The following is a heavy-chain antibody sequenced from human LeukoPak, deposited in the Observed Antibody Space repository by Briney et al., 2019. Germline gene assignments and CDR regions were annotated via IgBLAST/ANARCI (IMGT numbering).Heavy chain of an antibody. CDR1: GFTFSSYA. D-gene: IGHD2-2*01. V-gene: IGHV3-23*01. Sequence: GGSLRLSCAASGFTFSSYAMSWVRQAPGKGLEWVSAISGSGGSTYYADSVKGRFTISRDNSKDTLYLQMNSLRAEDTAVYYCAKEGDIVVVPAAPVYYWGQGTLVTVSS. J-gene: IGHJ4*02. CDR3: AKEGDIVVVPAAPVYY. CDR2: ISGSGGST.